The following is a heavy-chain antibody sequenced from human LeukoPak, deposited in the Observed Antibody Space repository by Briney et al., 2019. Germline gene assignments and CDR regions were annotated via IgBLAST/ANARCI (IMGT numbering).Heavy chain of an antibody. V-gene: IGHV1-69*13. CDR1: GGTFSSYA. D-gene: IGHD1-14*01. J-gene: IGHJ4*02. Sequence: GASVKVSCKASGGTFSSYAISWVRQAPGQGLEWMGGIIPIFGTANYAQKFQGRVTITADESTSTAYMELSSLRSEDTAVYFCARDKPGYQGGGGIFFDYWGQGTLVTVSS. CDR2: IIPIFGTA. CDR3: ARDKPGYQGGGGIFFDY.